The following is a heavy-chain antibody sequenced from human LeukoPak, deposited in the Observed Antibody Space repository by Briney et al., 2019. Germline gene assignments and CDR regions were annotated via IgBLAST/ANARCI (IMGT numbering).Heavy chain of an antibody. CDR3: AREYILYGDYGDDAFDI. CDR2: ISSSGSTI. V-gene: IGHV3-11*01. CDR1: GFTFSDYY. D-gene: IGHD4-17*01. Sequence: SGGSLRLSCAASGFTFSDYYMSWIRQAPGKGLVWVSYISSSGSTIYYADSVKGRFTISRDNAKNSLYLQMSSLGAEDTAVYYCAREYILYGDYGDDAFDIWGQGTMVTVSS. J-gene: IGHJ3*02.